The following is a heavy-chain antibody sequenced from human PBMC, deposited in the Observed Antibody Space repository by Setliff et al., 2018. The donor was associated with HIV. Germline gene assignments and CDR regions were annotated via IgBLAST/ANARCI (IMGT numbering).Heavy chain of an antibody. J-gene: IGHJ4*01. Sequence: SETLSLTCAVSGYSISSGYYWGWIRQPPGKGLEWIGNIYDSGHTFYNPSLKSRVTISVDTSKNQFSLTLTSVTAADTAMYYCARDQSDYNVLTGFGDFDYWGHGTLVTVSS. V-gene: IGHV4-38-2*02. D-gene: IGHD3-9*01. CDR1: GYSISSGYY. CDR2: IYDSGHT. CDR3: ARDQSDYNVLTGFGDFDY.